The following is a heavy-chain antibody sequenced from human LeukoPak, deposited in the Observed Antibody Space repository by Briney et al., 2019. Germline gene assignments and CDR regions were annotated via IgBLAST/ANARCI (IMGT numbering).Heavy chain of an antibody. D-gene: IGHD6-13*01. J-gene: IGHJ5*02. CDR2: IYTSGST. CDR3: ARIRAYSSSWLGPNWFDP. Sequence: SETLSLTCTVSGGSISSYYWSWIRQPAGKGLEWIGRIYTSGSTNYNPSLKSRVTMSVDTSKNQFSLKLSSVTAADTAVYYCARIRAYSSSWLGPNWFDPWGQGTLVTVSS. V-gene: IGHV4-4*07. CDR1: GGSISSYY.